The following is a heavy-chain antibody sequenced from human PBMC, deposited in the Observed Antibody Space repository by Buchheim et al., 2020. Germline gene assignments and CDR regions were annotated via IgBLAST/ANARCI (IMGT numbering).Heavy chain of an antibody. V-gene: IGHV4-31*03. CDR3: ARDRGLAYCGGDCPPPYGMDV. CDR2: IYYSGST. CDR1: GGSISSGGYY. D-gene: IGHD2-21*02. J-gene: IGHJ6*02. Sequence: QVQLQESGPGLVKPSQTLSLTCTVSGGSISSGGYYWSWIRQHPGKGLEWIGYIYYSGSTYYNPSLKSRVTISVDTSKNQFSLKLSSVTAADTAVYYCARDRGLAYCGGDCPPPYGMDVWGQGTT.